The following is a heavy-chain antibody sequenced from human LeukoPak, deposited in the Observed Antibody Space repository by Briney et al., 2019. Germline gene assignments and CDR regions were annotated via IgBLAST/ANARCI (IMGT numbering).Heavy chain of an antibody. D-gene: IGHD1-26*01. Sequence: SETLSLTCTVSGGSISGSYYWTWIRQPPGKGLEWIGYIYYSGSTNYNPSLKSRVTISVDTSKNQFSLKLTSVTAADTAVYYCARGVNSGYFDYCGQGTLVTVSS. CDR3: ARGVNSGYFDY. CDR2: IYYSGST. CDR1: GGSISGSYY. V-gene: IGHV4-61*01. J-gene: IGHJ4*02.